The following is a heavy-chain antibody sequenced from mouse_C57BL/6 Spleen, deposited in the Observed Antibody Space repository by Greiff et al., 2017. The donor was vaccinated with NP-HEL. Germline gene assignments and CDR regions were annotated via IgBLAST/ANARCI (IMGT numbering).Heavy chain of an antibody. CDR2: IDPSDSYT. CDR1: GYTFTSYW. J-gene: IGHJ1*03. D-gene: IGHD2-4*01. V-gene: IGHV1-69*01. Sequence: QVQLQQSGAELVMPGASVKLSCKASGYTFTSYWMHWVKQRPGQGLEWIGEIDPSDSYTNYNQKFKGKSTLTVDKSSSTAYMQLSSLTSEDSAVYYCARRGDYDWYFDVWGTGTTVTVSS. CDR3: ARRGDYDWYFDV.